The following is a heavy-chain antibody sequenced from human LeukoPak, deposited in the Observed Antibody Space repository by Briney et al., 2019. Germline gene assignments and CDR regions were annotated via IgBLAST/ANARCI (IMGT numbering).Heavy chain of an antibody. CDR3: ASPPRSYPNLDY. J-gene: IGHJ4*02. CDR2: IKQDGSEK. Sequence: GGSLRLSCAASGFTFSTYWMSWVRQAPGKGLEWVANIKQDGSEKYYMDSVKGRFTISRDNAKNSLYLQMNSLRAEDTAVYYCASPPRSYPNLDYWGQGTLVTVSS. CDR1: GFTFSTYW. V-gene: IGHV3-7*01.